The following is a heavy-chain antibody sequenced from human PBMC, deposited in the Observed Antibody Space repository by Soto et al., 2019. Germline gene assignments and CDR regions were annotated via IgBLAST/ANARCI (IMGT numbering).Heavy chain of an antibody. CDR3: AKGGYSYGFLFDY. Sequence: EVQLLESGGGLVQPGGSLRLSCAASGFTFSSYAMSWVRQAPGKGLEWVSTISASGGSTYYADSVKGRFTISRDNSKNTLYLQMNSLRAEATAVYYCAKGGYSYGFLFDYWGQGTLVTVSS. J-gene: IGHJ4*02. D-gene: IGHD5-18*01. CDR1: GFTFSSYA. V-gene: IGHV3-23*01. CDR2: ISASGGST.